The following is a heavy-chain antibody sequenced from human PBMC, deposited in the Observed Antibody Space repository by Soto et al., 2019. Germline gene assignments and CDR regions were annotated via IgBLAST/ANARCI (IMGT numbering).Heavy chain of an antibody. V-gene: IGHV5-51*01. CDR1: GYSFTSYW. Sequence: PGESLKISCKGSGYSFTSYWIGWVRQMPGKGLEWMGIIYPGDSDTRYSPSFQGQVTISADKSISTAYLQWSSLKASDTAMYYCARFLTYYDILTGYYYFDYWGQGTLVTVS. D-gene: IGHD3-9*01. CDR2: IYPGDSDT. J-gene: IGHJ4*02. CDR3: ARFLTYYDILTGYYYFDY.